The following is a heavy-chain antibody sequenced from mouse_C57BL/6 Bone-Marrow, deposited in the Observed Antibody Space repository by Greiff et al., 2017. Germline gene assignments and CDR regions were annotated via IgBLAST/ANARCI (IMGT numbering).Heavy chain of an antibody. D-gene: IGHD2-1*01. CDR3: TGRIYYGNYGFAY. CDR1: GFTFSNYW. Sequence: EVHLVESGGGLVQPGGSMKLSCVASGFTFSNYWMNWVRQSPEKGLEWVAQIRLRSDNYATHYAESVKGRFTISRDDSKSGVYLEMNKLRAEDTGIYYVTGRIYYGNYGFAYWGQGPLVTVSA. CDR2: IRLRSDNYAT. V-gene: IGHV6-3*01. J-gene: IGHJ3*01.